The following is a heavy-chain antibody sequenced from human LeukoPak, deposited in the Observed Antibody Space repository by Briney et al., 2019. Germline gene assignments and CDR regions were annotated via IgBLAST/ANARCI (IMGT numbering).Heavy chain of an antibody. Sequence: GGSLRLSCAASGFTFSDYYMSWIRQAPGKGLEWVSYISSSGSTIYYADSVKGRFTISRDNAKNSLYLQMNSLRADDTAVYYCARDFGQPNHFYFMDVWGKGTTVTVSS. CDR3: ARDFGQPNHFYFMDV. V-gene: IGHV3-11*04. CDR1: GFTFSDYY. J-gene: IGHJ6*03. D-gene: IGHD1-14*01. CDR2: ISSSGSTI.